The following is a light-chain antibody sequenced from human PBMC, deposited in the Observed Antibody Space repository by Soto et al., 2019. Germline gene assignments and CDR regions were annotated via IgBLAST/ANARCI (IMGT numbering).Light chain of an antibody. J-gene: IGKJ1*01. CDR2: GAS. CDR3: QQYGSLSWT. CDR1: QSVSSNY. V-gene: IGKV3-20*01. Sequence: DIVLTQSPGTLSLSPGERATLSCRASQSVSSNYLAWYQQKPGQAPRLLIHGASTRATGVPDRFSGSGSGTDFTLPISRLEPEDFAVYHCQQYGSLSWTFGQGTKVDIK.